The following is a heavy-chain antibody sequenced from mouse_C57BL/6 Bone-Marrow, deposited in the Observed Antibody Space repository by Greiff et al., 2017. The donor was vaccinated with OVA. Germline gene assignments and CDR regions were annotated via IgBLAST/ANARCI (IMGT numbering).Heavy chain of an antibody. J-gene: IGHJ3*01. CDR3: ARGGRTWFAY. V-gene: IGHV5-17*01. CDR1: GFTFSDYG. CDR2: ISSGSSTI. Sequence: EVKLMESGGGLVKPGGSLKLSCAASGFTFSDYGMHWVRQAPEKGLEWVAYISSGSSTIYYADTVKGRFTISRDNAKNTLFLQMTSLRSEDTAMYYCARGGRTWFAYWGQGTLVTVSA.